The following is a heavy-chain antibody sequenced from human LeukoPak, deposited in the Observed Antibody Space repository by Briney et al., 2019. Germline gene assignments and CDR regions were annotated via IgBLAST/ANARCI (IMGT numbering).Heavy chain of an antibody. V-gene: IGHV7-4-1*02. Sequence: ASVKVSCKASGGTFSSYAISWVRQAPGQGLEWMGWINTNTGNPTYAQGFTGRLVFSLDTSVSTAYLQISSLKAEDTAVYYCARNPGSLGVWFDPWGRGTLVTVSS. D-gene: IGHD3-10*01. J-gene: IGHJ5*02. CDR1: GGTFSSYA. CDR3: ARNPGSLGVWFDP. CDR2: INTNTGNP.